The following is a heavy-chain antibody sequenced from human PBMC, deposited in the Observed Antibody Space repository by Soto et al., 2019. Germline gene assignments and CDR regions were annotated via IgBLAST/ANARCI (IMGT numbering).Heavy chain of an antibody. J-gene: IGHJ4*02. CDR3: ARAQVVLRFLEWLPPSSYYFDY. V-gene: IGHV4-34*01. Sequence: SETLSLTCAVYGGSFSGYYWSWIRQPPGKXLEWIGEINHSGSTNYNPSLKSRVTISVDTSKNQFSLKLSSVTAADTAVYYCARAQVVLRFLEWLPPSSYYFDYWGQGTLVTVSS. CDR2: INHSGST. CDR1: GGSFSGYY. D-gene: IGHD3-3*01.